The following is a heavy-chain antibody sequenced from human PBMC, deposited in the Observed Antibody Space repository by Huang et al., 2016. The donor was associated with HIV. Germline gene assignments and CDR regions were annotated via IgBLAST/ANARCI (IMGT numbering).Heavy chain of an antibody. D-gene: IGHD1-26*01. V-gene: IGHV3-9*01. J-gene: IGHJ4*02. CDR1: GFRFDNFA. CDR3: VKGDIVGTANFFDY. Sequence: EVQLVESGGNLIQTGGSLRLACSASGFRFDNFAMYWVRQAPGKGLGWVSRISWNRANIAYGDSVKGRFTISRDNARNSLYLQMNSLRPDDTALYYCVKGDIVGTANFFDYWGQGTQVSVSS. CDR2: ISWNRANI.